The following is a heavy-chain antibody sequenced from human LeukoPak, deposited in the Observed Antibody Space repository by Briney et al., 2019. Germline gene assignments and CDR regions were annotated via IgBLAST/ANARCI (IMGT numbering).Heavy chain of an antibody. CDR3: ARDNSVGETAWWFDP. D-gene: IGHD1-26*01. CDR2: INPSGSST. CDR1: GYSFTSYY. J-gene: IGHJ5*02. Sequence: ASVKVSCKASGYSFTSYYMHWVRQAPGQGLEWMGLINPSGSSTTYAQRFQGRVTMTRDISTSTDYMELTSLTSDDTAMYYCARDNSVGETAWWFDPWGQGTLVTVSS. V-gene: IGHV1-46*01.